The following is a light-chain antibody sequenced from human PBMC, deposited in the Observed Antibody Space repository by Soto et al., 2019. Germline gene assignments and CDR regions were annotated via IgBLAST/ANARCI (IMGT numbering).Light chain of an antibody. CDR2: WAS. V-gene: IGKV4-1*01. CDR1: QSVFYSSSNKNY. J-gene: IGKJ2*01. Sequence: DIVMTQSPDSLAVSLGERATINCKSSQSVFYSSSNKNYLAWYQQKPGQPPKLLIYWASTREAGVPDRFSGSGSGTDFTLTISSLQAEDVALYFCQQYYSAPYTFGQGAKLEIK. CDR3: QQYYSAPYT.